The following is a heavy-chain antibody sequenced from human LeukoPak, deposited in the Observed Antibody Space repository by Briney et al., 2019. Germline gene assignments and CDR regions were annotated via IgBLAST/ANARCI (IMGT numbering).Heavy chain of an antibody. J-gene: IGHJ5*02. D-gene: IGHD3-10*01. CDR1: GGTFSSYA. CDR3: ARGGITLVWGGHKWFEP. CDR2: TIPIFGTA. V-gene: IGHV1-69*06. Sequence: SVKVSCKASGGTFSSYAISWVRQAPGQGLEWMGGTIPIFGTANYAQKFQGRVTITADKSTSTAYMELSSLRSEDTAVYYCARGGITLVWGGHKWFEPLGQGTLVTVSS.